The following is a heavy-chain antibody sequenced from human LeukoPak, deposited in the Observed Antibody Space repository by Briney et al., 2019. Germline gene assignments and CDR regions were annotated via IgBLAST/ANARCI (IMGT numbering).Heavy chain of an antibody. CDR3: ARVRNYYDSSGYFDY. CDR2: INSDGSST. CDR1: GFTFSSYW. V-gene: IGHV3-74*01. J-gene: IGHJ4*02. D-gene: IGHD3-22*01. Sequence: GALRLSCAASGFTFSSYWMHWVRQAPGKGLVWVSRINSDGSSTSYADSVKGRFTISRDNAKNTLYLQMNSLRAEDTAVYYCARVRNYYDSSGYFDYWGQGTPVTVSS.